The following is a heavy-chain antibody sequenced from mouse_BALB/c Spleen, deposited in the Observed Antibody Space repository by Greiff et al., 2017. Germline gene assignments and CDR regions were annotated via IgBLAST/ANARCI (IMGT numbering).Heavy chain of an antibody. CDR1: GFTSSSYA. V-gene: IGHV5-6-5*01. D-gene: IGHD2-10*02. J-gene: IGHJ4*01. Sequence: EVKLVESGGGLVKPGGSLKLSCAASGFTSSSYAMSWVRQTPEKRLEWVASISSGGSTYYPDSVKGRFTISRDNARNILYLQMSSLRSEDTAMYYCAREGYGNYDYWGQGTSVTVSS. CDR2: ISSGGST. CDR3: AREGYGNYDY.